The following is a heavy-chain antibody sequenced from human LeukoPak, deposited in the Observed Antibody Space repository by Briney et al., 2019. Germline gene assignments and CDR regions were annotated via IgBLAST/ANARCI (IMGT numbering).Heavy chain of an antibody. J-gene: IGHJ3*02. CDR2: INHSGST. CDR3: AREPSGYSYGPDAFDI. CDR1: GGSFSGYY. Sequence: PSETLSLTCAVYGGSFSGYYWSWIRQPPGKGLEWIGEINHSGSTNYNPSLKSRVTISVDTSKNQFSLKLISVTAADTAVYYCAREPSGYSYGPDAFDIWRQGTMVTVSS. D-gene: IGHD5-18*01. V-gene: IGHV4-34*01.